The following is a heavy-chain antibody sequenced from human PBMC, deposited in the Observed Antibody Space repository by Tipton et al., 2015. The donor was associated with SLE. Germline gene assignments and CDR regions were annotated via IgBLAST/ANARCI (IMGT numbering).Heavy chain of an antibody. CDR1: GGSISSHY. V-gene: IGHV4-59*04. CDR3: VELTGFRSY. CDR2: IYYSGSA. J-gene: IGHJ4*02. Sequence: GLVKPSETLSLTCTVSGGSISSHYWSWIRQPPGKGLEWIGYIYYSGSAYYNPSLKSRVTISVDTSKNQFSLRLSSVTAADTAVYYCVELTGFRSYWGQGTLVTVSS. D-gene: IGHD3-10*01.